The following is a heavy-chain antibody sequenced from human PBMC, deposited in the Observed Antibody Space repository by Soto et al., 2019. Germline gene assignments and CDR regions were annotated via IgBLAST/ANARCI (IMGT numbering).Heavy chain of an antibody. CDR3: ARGIKSNYDRSGYQDN. CDR2: IQSGGTT. J-gene: IGHJ4*02. Sequence: PGVSLRLSCAASGFTVSSKYMSWVRQAPGKVLEWVSLIQSGGTTYYADSVKGRFTISRDSAENTLYLQMDSLRAEDTAVYYCARGIKSNYDRSGYQDNWGQGTLVTVSS. D-gene: IGHD3-22*01. V-gene: IGHV3-66*01. CDR1: GFTVSSKY.